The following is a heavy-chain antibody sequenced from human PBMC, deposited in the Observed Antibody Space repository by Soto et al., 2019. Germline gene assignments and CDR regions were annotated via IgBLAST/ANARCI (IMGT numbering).Heavy chain of an antibody. Sequence: SETLSLTCTVSGYSISNGDYWGWIRQAPGKGLEWIGSVYYSGSTHYEPSPRGRIAISVDTLKNQFSLRLPSVTAADTAMYFCARNTSTYFDSWGQG. CDR3: ARNTSTYFDS. CDR2: VYYSGST. CDR1: GYSISNGDY. V-gene: IGHV4-38-2*02. J-gene: IGHJ4*02.